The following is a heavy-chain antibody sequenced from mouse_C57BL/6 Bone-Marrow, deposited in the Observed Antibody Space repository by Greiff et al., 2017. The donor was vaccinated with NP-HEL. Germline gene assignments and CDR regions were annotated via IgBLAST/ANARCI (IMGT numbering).Heavy chain of an antibody. CDR1: GFNIKDYY. J-gene: IGHJ1*03. Sequence: VQLQQSGAELVRPGASVKLSCTASGFNIKDYYMHWVKQRPEQGLEWIGRIDPEDGDTEYAPKFQGKATMTADTSSNTAYLQLSSLTSEDTAVYYCTGYYGSSHVDVWGTVTTVTVSS. V-gene: IGHV14-1*01. CDR3: TGYYGSSHVDV. CDR2: IDPEDGDT. D-gene: IGHD1-1*01.